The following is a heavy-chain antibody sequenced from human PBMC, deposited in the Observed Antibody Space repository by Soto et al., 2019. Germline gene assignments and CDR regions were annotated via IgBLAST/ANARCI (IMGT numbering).Heavy chain of an antibody. V-gene: IGHV3-7*03. CDR3: ASGTNGAFFVY. Sequence: GGSLRLSCAASGFTFTNYWMSWVRQAPGKGLEWVANIKQDGSQKYYVDSVEGRFTISRDNAKNSLYLQMNSLRAEDTAVYYCASGTNGAFFVYWGQGILVTVSS. CDR1: GFTFTNYW. CDR2: IKQDGSQK. J-gene: IGHJ4*02. D-gene: IGHD2-8*01.